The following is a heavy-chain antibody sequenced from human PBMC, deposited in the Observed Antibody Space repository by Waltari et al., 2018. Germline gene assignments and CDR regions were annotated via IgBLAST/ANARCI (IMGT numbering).Heavy chain of an antibody. Sequence: EVQLLESGGGVVEPGGRLRTSGGALGFAFSTYVMNWVRQAPGKGLEWVSSISDAGGIINYADSVKGRFTISRDNSKNTLYLQMNSLRVDDTAVYYCARGSGVDSWGQGTLVTISS. J-gene: IGHJ4*02. CDR1: GFAFSTYV. D-gene: IGHD7-27*01. CDR3: ARGSGVDS. V-gene: IGHV3-23*01. CDR2: ISDAGGII.